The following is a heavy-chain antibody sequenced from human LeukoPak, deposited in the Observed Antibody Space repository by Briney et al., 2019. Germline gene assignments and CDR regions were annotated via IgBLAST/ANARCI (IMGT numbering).Heavy chain of an antibody. V-gene: IGHV4-39*01. CDR3: ARHPDLDY. CDR1: GASISSSNYY. CDR2: INYSGST. Sequence: PSETLSHTCTVSGASISSSNYYWGWIRQPPGKGLEWIASINYSGSTYYNPSLKSRVTISVDTSKNQFSLKLSSMTAADTAVYYCARHPDLDYWGQGILVTVSS. J-gene: IGHJ4*02.